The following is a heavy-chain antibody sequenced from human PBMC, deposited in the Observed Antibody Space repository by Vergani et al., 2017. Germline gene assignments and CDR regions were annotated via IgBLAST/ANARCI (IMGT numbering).Heavy chain of an antibody. CDR3: AREGRGSSDY. D-gene: IGHD1-26*01. J-gene: IGHJ4*02. V-gene: IGHV1-2*02. CDR2: SNPNSGGT. Sequence: QVQLVQSGAEVKKPGASVKVSCKALGYTFTGDYMHRVRQAPGQGREWMGLSNPNSGGTNYAQKFQGRVTMTRDTSISTADMELGKLRSDDTAVYYCAREGRGSSDYWGQGTLVTVSS. CDR1: GYTFTGDY.